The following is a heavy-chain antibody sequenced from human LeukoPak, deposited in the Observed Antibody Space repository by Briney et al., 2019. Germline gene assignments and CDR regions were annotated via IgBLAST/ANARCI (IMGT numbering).Heavy chain of an antibody. V-gene: IGHV3-23*01. Sequence: GGSLRLSCAASGFTFSNSALSWVRQAPGKGLEWVSDISGSGGSTYYADSVKSRFTISRDNSKNTLYLQMDSLRADDTAVYFCARDSIRQQLYYFDYWGRGTLVTVSS. J-gene: IGHJ4*02. CDR2: ISGSGGST. CDR3: ARDSIRQQLYYFDY. D-gene: IGHD6-13*01. CDR1: GFTFSNSA.